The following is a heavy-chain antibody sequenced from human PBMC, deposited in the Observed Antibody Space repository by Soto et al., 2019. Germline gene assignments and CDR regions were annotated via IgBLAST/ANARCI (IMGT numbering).Heavy chain of an antibody. V-gene: IGHV6-1*01. D-gene: IGHD1-26*01. Sequence: PXQTLSLTCAITVYSVSSSSAGWSLVRQSPSRGLEWLGRTYYRSKWYYEYAVSVRGRITINPDTSKNQYSLQLNSVTPEDTAVYFCARGEQYSGRIFDYWGQGTLVTVSS. CDR1: VYSVSSSSAG. CDR2: TYYRSKWYY. J-gene: IGHJ4*01. CDR3: ARGEQYSGRIFDY.